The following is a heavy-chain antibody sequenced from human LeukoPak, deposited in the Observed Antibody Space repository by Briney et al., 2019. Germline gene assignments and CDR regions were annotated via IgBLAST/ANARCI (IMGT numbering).Heavy chain of an antibody. V-gene: IGHV1-2*04. Sequence: ASVTVPCKASGYTFTGYYMHWVRQAPGQGLEWMGWINPNSGGTNYAQKFQGWVTMTRDTSISTAYMELSRLRSDDTAVYYCARLSVPGSGSSHFDYWGQGTLVTVSS. D-gene: IGHD1-26*01. CDR3: ARLSVPGSGSSHFDY. J-gene: IGHJ4*02. CDR2: INPNSGGT. CDR1: GYTFTGYY.